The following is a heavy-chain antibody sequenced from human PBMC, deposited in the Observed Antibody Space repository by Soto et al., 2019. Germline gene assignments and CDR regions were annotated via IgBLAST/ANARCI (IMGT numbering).Heavy chain of an antibody. CDR1: GYTLTELS. J-gene: IGHJ5*02. CDR3: ATYSPTVAGTGWFDP. CDR2: FDPEDGET. D-gene: IGHD6-19*01. Sequence: GASVNVSCKVSGYTLTELSMHWVRQAPGKGLEWMGGFDPEDGETIYAQKFQGRVTMTEDTSTDTAYMELSSLRSEDTAVYYCATYSPTVAGTGWFDPWGQGTLVTVSS. V-gene: IGHV1-24*01.